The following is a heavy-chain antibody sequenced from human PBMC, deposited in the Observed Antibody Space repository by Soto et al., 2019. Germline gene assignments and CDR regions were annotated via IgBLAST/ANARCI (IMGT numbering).Heavy chain of an antibody. CDR2: IYYSGST. V-gene: IGHV4-59*01. CDR1: GGSISSYY. D-gene: IGHD6-19*01. CDR3: ARDIAVAAHNWFDP. J-gene: IGHJ5*02. Sequence: SETLSLTCTVSGGSISSYYWSWIRQPPGKGLEWIGYIYYSGSTNYNPSLKSRVTISVDTSKNQSSLKLSSVTAADTAVYYCARDIAVAAHNWFDPWGQGTLVTVSS.